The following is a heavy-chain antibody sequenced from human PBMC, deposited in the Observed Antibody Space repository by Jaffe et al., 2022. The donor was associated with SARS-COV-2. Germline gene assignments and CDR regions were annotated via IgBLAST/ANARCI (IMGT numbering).Heavy chain of an antibody. CDR2: IYYSGST. J-gene: IGHJ3*02. CDR1: GGSISSSSYY. V-gene: IGHV4-39*01. Sequence: QLQLQESGPGLVKPSETLSLTCTVSGGSISSSSYYWGWIRQPPGKGLEWIGSIYYSGSTYYNPSLKSRVTISVDTSKNQFSLKLSSVTAADTAVYYCARRGDYGGHAFDIWGQGTMVTVSS. D-gene: IGHD4-17*01. CDR3: ARRGDYGGHAFDI.